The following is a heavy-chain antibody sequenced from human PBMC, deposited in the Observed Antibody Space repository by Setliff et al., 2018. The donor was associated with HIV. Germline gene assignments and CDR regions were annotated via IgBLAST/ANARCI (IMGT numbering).Heavy chain of an antibody. Sequence: SVKVSCKASGDTFSNYAISWVRQAPGQGLVWMGGIIPVFGTANYAQKFQGRVTITTDESTSTAYMELSSLRTEDTAVYYCAARRGLRCPHYDLDVWGQGTTVTVSS. CDR3: AARRGLRCPHYDLDV. D-gene: IGHD4-17*01. J-gene: IGHJ6*02. CDR1: GDTFSNYA. V-gene: IGHV1-69*05. CDR2: IIPVFGTA.